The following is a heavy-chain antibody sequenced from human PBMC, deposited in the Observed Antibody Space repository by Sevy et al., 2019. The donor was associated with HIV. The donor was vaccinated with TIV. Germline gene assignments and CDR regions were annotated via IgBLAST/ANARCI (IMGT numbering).Heavy chain of an antibody. CDR3: ASRHYYGSGSYPDS. V-gene: IGHV3-15*01. J-gene: IGHJ4*02. CDR2: IKSKTDGGTI. Sequence: GGSLRLSCAASGFTFSNAWMSWVRQAPGKGLEWVGRIKSKTDGGTIEYAAPVKGRFSISRDDSKNTLYLQMNSLKIEDTAVYYCASRHYYGSGSYPDSWGQGILVTVSS. CDR1: GFTFSNAW. D-gene: IGHD3-10*01.